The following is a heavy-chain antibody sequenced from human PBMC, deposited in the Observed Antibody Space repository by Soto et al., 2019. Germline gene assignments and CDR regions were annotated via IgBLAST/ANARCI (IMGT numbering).Heavy chain of an antibody. CDR3: AKSLGDKWNSYYFDY. CDR1: AFTFWKYS. CDR2: ISGSGQST. D-gene: IGHD1-7*01. V-gene: IGHV3-23*01. Sequence: LLESGGGLVQPGESLRLSCSASAFTFWKYSMSWVRQAPGKGLEWVSGISGSGQSTYYADSVRGRFTISRDNSQSTLFLQMDSLRAEDTAEDFCAKSLGDKWNSYYFDYWGRGTLVTVSS. J-gene: IGHJ4*02.